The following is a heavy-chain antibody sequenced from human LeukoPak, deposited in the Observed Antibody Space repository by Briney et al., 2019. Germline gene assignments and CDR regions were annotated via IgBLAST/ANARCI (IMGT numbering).Heavy chain of an antibody. CDR1: GFTFSYYA. CDR3: AKTTAGYSSGRYPGWPVDY. Sequence: GGSLRLSCAASGFTFSYYAIYWVRQAPGKGLEWVSGISGSGGDTYFADSVKGRFTISRDNSKNTVFLQTDSLRAEDTALYYCAKTTAGYSSGRYPGWPVDYWGQGTLVTVSS. D-gene: IGHD6-19*01. V-gene: IGHV3-23*01. J-gene: IGHJ4*02. CDR2: ISGSGGDT.